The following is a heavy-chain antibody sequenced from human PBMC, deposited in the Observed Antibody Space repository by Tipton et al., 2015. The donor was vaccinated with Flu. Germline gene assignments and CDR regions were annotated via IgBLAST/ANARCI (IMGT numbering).Heavy chain of an antibody. Sequence: TLSLTCSVSGYSIRSGYYWGWIRQPPGKGLEWIGNFFHSGSTYYNPSLKSRVTISEDRSRNQFSLRLSSVTAADTAVYYCAGDHPPSITVLGEITDYFGMAVWGQGTTVTVSS. CDR3: AGDHPPSITVLGEITDYFGMAV. D-gene: IGHD3-3*01. CDR2: FFHSGST. CDR1: GYSIRSGYY. J-gene: IGHJ6*02. V-gene: IGHV4-38-2*02.